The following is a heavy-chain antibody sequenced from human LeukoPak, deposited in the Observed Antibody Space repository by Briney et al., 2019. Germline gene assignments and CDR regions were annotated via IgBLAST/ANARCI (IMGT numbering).Heavy chain of an antibody. CDR3: ARDRFPGDILTGYYTDAFDI. CDR1: GGSISRYY. D-gene: IGHD3-9*01. CDR2: IYYSWST. V-gene: IGHV4-59*01. Sequence: PSETLSLTRTVSGGSISRYYWSWMRQPPGKGWEGMGYIYYSWSTNYNPSLKSRVTISVDTSKNQFSLKLSSGTAADTAVYYCARDRFPGDILTGYYTDAFDIWGQGTMVTVSS. J-gene: IGHJ3*02.